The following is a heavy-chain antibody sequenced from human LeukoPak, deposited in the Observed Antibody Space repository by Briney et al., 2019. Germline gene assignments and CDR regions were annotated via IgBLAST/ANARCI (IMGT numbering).Heavy chain of an antibody. CDR2: TNSDGSTT. D-gene: IGHD2-15*01. Sequence: PGGSLRLSCAASGFTFSNYWMHWVRQAPGKGLVWVSRTNSDGSTTSYADSVKGRFTISRDNAKNTLYLQMNSLRAEDTAVYYCAREVVVAAPGLYYYYGMVVWGQGTTVTVSS. V-gene: IGHV3-74*01. CDR1: GFTFSNYW. CDR3: AREVVVAAPGLYYYYGMVV. J-gene: IGHJ6*02.